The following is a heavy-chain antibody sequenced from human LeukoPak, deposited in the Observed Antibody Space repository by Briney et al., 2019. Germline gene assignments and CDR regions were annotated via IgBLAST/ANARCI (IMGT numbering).Heavy chain of an antibody. CDR2: IKQDGSEK. CDR3: ARTRITMIVGLASRFDY. V-gene: IGHV3-7*01. J-gene: IGHJ4*02. CDR1: GFTFSSYW. Sequence: PGGSLRLSCAASGFTFSSYWMSWVRQAPGKGRVWVANIKQDGSEKYYVDSVKGRFTISRDNAKNSLYLQMNSLRAEDTAVYYCARTRITMIVGLASRFDYWGQGTLVTVSP. D-gene: IGHD3-22*01.